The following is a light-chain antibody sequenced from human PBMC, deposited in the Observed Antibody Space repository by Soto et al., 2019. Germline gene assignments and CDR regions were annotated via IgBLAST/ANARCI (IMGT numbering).Light chain of an antibody. Sequence: EIVMTQSPATLAVSPGERVALPCRASQSVSKNFAWYQQKSGQAPRLLIYGASSRATGTPARFSGRGSGTEFTLTISILQSEDFAVYYCQQYNNWPYTFGLGTKLEMK. CDR3: QQYNNWPYT. V-gene: IGKV3-15*01. CDR2: GAS. J-gene: IGKJ2*01. CDR1: QSVSKN.